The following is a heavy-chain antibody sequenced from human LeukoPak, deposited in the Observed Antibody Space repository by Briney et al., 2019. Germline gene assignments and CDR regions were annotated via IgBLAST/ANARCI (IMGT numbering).Heavy chain of an antibody. D-gene: IGHD1-26*01. J-gene: IGHJ4*02. Sequence: SETLSLTCAVYGGSFSGYYWSWIRQPPGKGLEWIGEINHSGSTNYNPSLKSRVTISVDTSKNRFSLKLSSVTAADTAVYYCARVDSGSYYVLDYWGQGTLVTVSS. V-gene: IGHV4-34*01. CDR1: GGSFSGYY. CDR2: INHSGST. CDR3: ARVDSGSYYVLDY.